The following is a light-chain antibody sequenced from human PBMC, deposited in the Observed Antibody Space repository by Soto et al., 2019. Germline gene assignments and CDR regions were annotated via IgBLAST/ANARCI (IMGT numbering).Light chain of an antibody. V-gene: IGLV2-14*03. Sequence: QSALTQPASVSGSPGQSVTISCTGTSSDVDGYNYVSWYQQHPGRAPKVIIYDVRNRPSGVSDRFSGSKSGNTASLTISGLQAEDEADYYCSSYTTRNTLVFGGGTKLTVL. J-gene: IGLJ2*01. CDR3: SSYTTRNTLV. CDR1: SSDVDGYNY. CDR2: DVR.